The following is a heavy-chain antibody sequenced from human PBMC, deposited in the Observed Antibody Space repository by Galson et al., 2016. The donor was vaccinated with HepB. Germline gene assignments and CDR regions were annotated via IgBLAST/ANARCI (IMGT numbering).Heavy chain of an antibody. D-gene: IGHD3-9*01. Sequence: SLRLSCAASGFTFSNYGMHWVRQAPGKGLEWVAVISYDGGNTYYADSVKGRFTISRDNSKNTLHLQMNSLRSEDTAVHYCAKNDILAGYSAFDYWGQGTLVTVSS. V-gene: IGHV3-30*18. CDR1: GFTFSNYG. J-gene: IGHJ4*02. CDR2: ISYDGGNT. CDR3: AKNDILAGYSAFDY.